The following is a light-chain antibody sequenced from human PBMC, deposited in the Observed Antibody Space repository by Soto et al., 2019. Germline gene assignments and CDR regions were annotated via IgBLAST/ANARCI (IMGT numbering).Light chain of an antibody. V-gene: IGKV3-11*01. CDR2: DAS. Sequence: EIVLTQSPATLSLSPGERATFSCKASQSVGTSLAWFQQKPGQAPRLLIYDASVRATGIPARFSGSGSGTDFPLTINRLQLEDIAMYYWQQSSNWPPWTFGRGTRVEI. CDR3: QQSSNWPPWT. CDR1: QSVGTS. J-gene: IGKJ1*01.